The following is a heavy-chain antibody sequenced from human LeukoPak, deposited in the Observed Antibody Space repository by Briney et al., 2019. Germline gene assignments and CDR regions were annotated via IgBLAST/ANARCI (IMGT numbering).Heavy chain of an antibody. CDR3: ARSTAPPTYSSSWYVKN. CDR1: GGSISSGGYY. D-gene: IGHD6-13*01. Sequence: SETLSLTCTVSGGSISSGGYYWSWIRQHPGKGLEWIGYIYYSGSTYYNPSLKSRVTISVDTSKNQFSLKLSSVTAADTAVYYCARSTAPPTYSSSWYVKNWGQGTLVTVSS. CDR2: IYYSGST. V-gene: IGHV4-31*03. J-gene: IGHJ4*02.